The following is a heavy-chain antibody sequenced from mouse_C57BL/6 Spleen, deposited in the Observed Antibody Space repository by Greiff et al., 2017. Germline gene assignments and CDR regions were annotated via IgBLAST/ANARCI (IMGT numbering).Heavy chain of an antibody. CDR1: GFTFSSYA. V-gene: IGHV5-4*01. J-gene: IGHJ3*01. CDR3: ARGDYDYDRPWFAY. Sequence: EVQLVESGGGLVKPGGSLKLSCAASGFTFSSYAMSWVRQTPEKRLEWVATISDGGSYTYYPDNVKGRFTISRDNAKNNLYLQMSHLKSEDTAMYYCARGDYDYDRPWFAYWGQGTLVTVSA. D-gene: IGHD2-4*01. CDR2: ISDGGSYT.